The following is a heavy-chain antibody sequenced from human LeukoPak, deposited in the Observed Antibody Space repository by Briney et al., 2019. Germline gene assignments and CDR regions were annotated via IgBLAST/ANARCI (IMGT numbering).Heavy chain of an antibody. CDR1: GFTFTSAW. CDR2: IKRKTDGGTR. V-gene: IGHV3-15*01. Sequence: GGSLRLSCAASGFTFTSAWARWVRQAPGEGLEWVGRIKRKTDGGTRDYTAPVKGRFTISRDDSKNTVYLQMNSLKTEDTAEYCCATTERLDAFDIWGQETMVTVSS. J-gene: IGHJ3*02. CDR3: ATTERLDAFDI.